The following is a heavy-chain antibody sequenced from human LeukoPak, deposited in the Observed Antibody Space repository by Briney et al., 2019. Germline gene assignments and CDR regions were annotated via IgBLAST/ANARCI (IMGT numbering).Heavy chain of an antibody. CDR2: IYYSGST. J-gene: IGHJ4*02. V-gene: IGHV4-31*03. CDR1: GGSISSGGYY. D-gene: IGHD3-10*01. Sequence: SETLSLTCTVSGGSISSGGYYWSWIRQHPGKGLEWIGYIYYSGSTYYNPSLKSRVTISVDTSKNQFSLKLSSVTAADTAEYYCASYAPHVLLWFGEGYFDYWGQGTLVTVSS. CDR3: ASYAPHVLLWFGEGYFDY.